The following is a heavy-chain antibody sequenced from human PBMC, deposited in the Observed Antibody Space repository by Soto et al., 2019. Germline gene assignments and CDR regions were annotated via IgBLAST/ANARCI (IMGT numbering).Heavy chain of an antibody. J-gene: IGHJ4*02. CDR1: GFTVSRNY. D-gene: IGHD4-4*01. Sequence: EVLLEESGGGLVQPGGSLRLSCVVSGFTVSRNYMSWVRQAPGKGLEWVSVIYSGGSTYYADSVKGRFTISRHKSKNTLYLQMNSVRAEDTAVYYCARGGNPNYYWGQGTLVTVSS. CDR3: ARGGNPNYY. V-gene: IGHV3-53*04. CDR2: IYSGGST.